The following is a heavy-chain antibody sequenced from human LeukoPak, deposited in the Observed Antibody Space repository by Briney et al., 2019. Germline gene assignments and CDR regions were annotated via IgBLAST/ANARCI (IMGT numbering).Heavy chain of an antibody. Sequence: GGSLRLSCAASGFTFSSNAMNWVRQAPGKGLEWVSAISGSGGSTYYADSVKGRFTISRDNSKNTLYLQMNSLRAEDTAVYYCAKDRAYYYDSSGYSDFDYWGQGTLVTVSS. V-gene: IGHV3-23*01. CDR1: GFTFSSNA. CDR3: AKDRAYYYDSSGYSDFDY. CDR2: ISGSGGST. D-gene: IGHD3-22*01. J-gene: IGHJ4*02.